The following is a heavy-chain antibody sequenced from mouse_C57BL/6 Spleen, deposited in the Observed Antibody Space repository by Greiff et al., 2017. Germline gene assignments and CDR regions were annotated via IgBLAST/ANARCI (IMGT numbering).Heavy chain of an antibody. CDR2: INPSSGYT. V-gene: IGHV1-4*01. Sequence: QVQLKQSGAELARPGASVKMSCKASGYTFTSYTMHWVKQRPGQGLEWIGYINPSSGYTKYNQKFKDKATLTADKSSSTAYMQLSSLTSEDSAVYYCARYDGSSSFDYWGQGTTLTVSS. CDR3: ARYDGSSSFDY. CDR1: GYTFTSYT. D-gene: IGHD1-1*01. J-gene: IGHJ2*01.